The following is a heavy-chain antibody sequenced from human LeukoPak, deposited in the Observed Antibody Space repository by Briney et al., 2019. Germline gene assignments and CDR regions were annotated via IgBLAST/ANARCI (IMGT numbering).Heavy chain of an antibody. V-gene: IGHV1-18*01. Sequence: GAAVKVSCKASGYTFTSYGISWVRQAPGKGLEWMGWNSAYNGNTNYAQKLQGRVTMTTDTSTSTAYMQLRSLRSDHTAVYYCAREHSIGWYDDDAFDIWGQGTMVTVSS. CDR2: NSAYNGNT. CDR1: GYTFTSYG. CDR3: AREHSIGWYDDDAFDI. D-gene: IGHD6-19*01. J-gene: IGHJ3*02.